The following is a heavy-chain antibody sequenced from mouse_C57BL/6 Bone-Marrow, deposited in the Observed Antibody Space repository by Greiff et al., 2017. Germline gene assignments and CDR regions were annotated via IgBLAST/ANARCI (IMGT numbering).Heavy chain of an antibody. D-gene: IGHD2-10*01. V-gene: IGHV10-3*01. CDR2: IRSKSSNYAT. Sequence: EVKLQESGGGLVRPKASLKLSCPASGFTFNTYAMHWVRQAPGKGLEWVARIRSKSSNYATYYDDPVKDRFTISREESQSMLYLQMNNLKAEDTAKYYCVTYLAYWGQGPLVTVYA. J-gene: IGHJ3*01. CDR3: VTYLAY. CDR1: GFTFNTYA.